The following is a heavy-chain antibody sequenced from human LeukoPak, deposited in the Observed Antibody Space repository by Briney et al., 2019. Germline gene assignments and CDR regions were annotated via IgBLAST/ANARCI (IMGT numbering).Heavy chain of an antibody. D-gene: IGHD2-2*01. V-gene: IGHV4-34*01. J-gene: IGHJ5*02. CDR3: ARERTSCSGWFDP. Sequence: SETLSLTCAVYGGSFSGYYWSWIRQPPAKGLEWIGEINHSGSTNYNPSLKSRVTISVDTSKNQFSLKLSSVTAADTAVYYCARERTSCSGWFDPWGQGTLVTVSS. CDR1: GGSFSGYY. CDR2: INHSGST.